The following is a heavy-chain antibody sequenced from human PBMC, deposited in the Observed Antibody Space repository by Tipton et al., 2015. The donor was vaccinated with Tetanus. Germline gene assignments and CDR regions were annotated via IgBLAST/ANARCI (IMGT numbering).Heavy chain of an antibody. V-gene: IGHV4-39*01. CDR2: IYYNGNT. CDR3: AKQEDNWFDP. CDR1: GGSLFSGTFY. Sequence: GLVKPSETPSLTCTVSGGSLFSGTFYWAWIRQPPGKGLEWIGNIYYNGNTYYLSSLKSRVTITADTSRNQFSLSLRSVTAADTAVYYCAKQEDNWFDPWGQGTLVTVTS. D-gene: IGHD2-15*01. J-gene: IGHJ5*02.